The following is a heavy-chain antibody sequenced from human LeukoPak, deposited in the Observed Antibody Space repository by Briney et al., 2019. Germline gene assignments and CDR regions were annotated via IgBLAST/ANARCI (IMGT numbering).Heavy chain of an antibody. CDR1: GGSFSGYY. D-gene: IGHD3-3*01. Sequence: SETLSLTCAVYGGSFSGYYWSWIRQPPGKGLEWIGQINHSGSTNYNPSLKSRVTISVDTSKNQFSLKLSSVTAADTAVYYCARLTYYDFWSGYYFDYWGQGTLVTVSS. J-gene: IGHJ4*02. CDR2: INHSGST. V-gene: IGHV4-34*01. CDR3: ARLTYYDFWSGYYFDY.